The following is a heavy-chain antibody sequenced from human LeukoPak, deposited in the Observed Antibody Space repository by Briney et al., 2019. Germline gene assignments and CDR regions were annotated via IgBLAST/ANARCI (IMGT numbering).Heavy chain of an antibody. CDR1: GHIFNNYT. CDR2: IIPIFGTA. D-gene: IGHD3-16*02. CDR3: ARVPTFEGIIVQNYWYFDL. V-gene: IGHV1-69*13. Sequence: SVKVSCKASGHIFNNYTIHWVRQAPGQGLEWKGGIIPIFGTANYAQKFQGRVTITADGSTNTDYMELTSLRYEDTAVYYCARVPTFEGIIVQNYWYFDLWGRGTLVTVSS. J-gene: IGHJ2*01.